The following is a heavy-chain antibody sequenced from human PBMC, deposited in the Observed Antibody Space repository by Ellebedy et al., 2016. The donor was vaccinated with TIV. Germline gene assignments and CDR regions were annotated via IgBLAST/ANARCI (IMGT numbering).Heavy chain of an antibody. CDR2: ITTAGET. Sequence: GGSLRLXXAASGFTFRNFDMHWVRQPPGKGLEWVSAITTAGETFYPDSVKGRFTISRENGKNSLYLQMNSLTAGDTAYYYCVRGSRIEILTGHLDFNSWGQGILVTVSS. CDR1: GFTFRNFD. CDR3: VRGSRIEILTGHLDFNS. V-gene: IGHV3-13*01. J-gene: IGHJ4*02. D-gene: IGHD3-9*01.